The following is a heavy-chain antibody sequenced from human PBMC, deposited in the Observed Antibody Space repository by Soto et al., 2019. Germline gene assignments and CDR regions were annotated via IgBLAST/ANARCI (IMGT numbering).Heavy chain of an antibody. CDR2: IYTGGST. CDR3: ARASVGPPGGGSWTMPFDF. J-gene: IGHJ4*03. CDR1: FGSVSSYY. V-gene: IGHV4-4*07. Sequence: SETLSLTCTVSFGSVSSYYWNWIRQPAGKGMEWIGRIYTGGSTNYNPSLKSRVTLSVDTSKNQFSLRLTSVTAADTAVYYCARASVGPPGGGSWTMPFDFWGHGTLVTVSS. D-gene: IGHD2-15*01.